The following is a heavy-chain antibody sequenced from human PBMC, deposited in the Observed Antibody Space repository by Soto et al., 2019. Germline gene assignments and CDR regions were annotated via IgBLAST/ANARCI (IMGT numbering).Heavy chain of an antibody. V-gene: IGHV3-23*01. D-gene: IGHD3-22*01. Sequence: GGSLRLSCAASGFTFSSYAMSWVRQSPGKGLEWVSAISGSGGSTYYADSVKGRFTISRDNSKNTLYLQMNSLRAEDTAVYYCANDFQYYYDSSGYDDAFDIWGQGTMVTVSS. CDR1: GFTFSSYA. CDR3: ANDFQYYYDSSGYDDAFDI. J-gene: IGHJ3*02. CDR2: ISGSGGST.